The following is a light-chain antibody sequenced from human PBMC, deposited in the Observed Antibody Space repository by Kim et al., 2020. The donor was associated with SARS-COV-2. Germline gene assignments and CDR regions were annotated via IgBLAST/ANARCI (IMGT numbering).Light chain of an antibody. Sequence: GQSITIPCTGTISNIGSYNYVSWHQQHPGKAPKLMIYDVNKRPSGISSRFSGSKSGSTASLTISGLQSEDEADYYCSSFTTRSTLVFGGGTKVTVL. J-gene: IGLJ3*02. CDR1: ISNIGSYNY. CDR3: SSFTTRSTLV. CDR2: DVN. V-gene: IGLV2-14*03.